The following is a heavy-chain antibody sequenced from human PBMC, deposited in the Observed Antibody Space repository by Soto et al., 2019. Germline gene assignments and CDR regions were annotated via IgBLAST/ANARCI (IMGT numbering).Heavy chain of an antibody. CDR3: ASDIWFGEPPGAAGMH. Sequence: QVQLVQSGAEVKKPGASVKVSCKASGYTFTSYAMHWVRQAPGQRLEWMGWINAGNGNTKYSQKFQGRVTITRDTSASTAYMELSSQRPADTAVYYCASDIWFGEPPGAAGMHWGQGTLVTVSS. CDR1: GYTFTSYA. CDR2: INAGNGNT. J-gene: IGHJ4*02. V-gene: IGHV1-3*01. D-gene: IGHD3-10*01.